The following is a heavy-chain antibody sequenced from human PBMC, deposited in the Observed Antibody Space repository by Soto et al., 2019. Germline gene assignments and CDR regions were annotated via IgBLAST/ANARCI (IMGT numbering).Heavy chain of an antibody. CDR3: AKGGGYAQNYYYGMDV. Sequence: QVQLVESGGGVVQPGRSLRLSCAASGFTLSSYGMHWVRQAPGKGLEWVAVISYDGSNKYYADSVKGRFTISRDNSKNTLYLQMNSLRAEDTAVYYCAKGGGYAQNYYYGMDVWGQGTTVTVSS. CDR2: ISYDGSNK. D-gene: IGHD5-12*01. CDR1: GFTLSSYG. V-gene: IGHV3-30*18. J-gene: IGHJ6*02.